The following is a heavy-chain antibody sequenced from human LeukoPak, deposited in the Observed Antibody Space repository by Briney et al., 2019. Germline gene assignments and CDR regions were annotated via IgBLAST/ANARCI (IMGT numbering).Heavy chain of an antibody. CDR2: IYYSGST. J-gene: IGHJ6*02. Sequence: PSETLSLTCTVSGGSMSSYYWSWIRQPPGKGLEWIGYIYYSGSTNYNPSLKSRVTISVDTSKNKFSLKLSSVTAADTAVYYCARVSPNTVTTDYYYYGMDVWGQGTTVTVSS. CDR3: ARVSPNTVTTDYYYYGMDV. V-gene: IGHV4-59*01. D-gene: IGHD4-17*01. CDR1: GGSMSSYY.